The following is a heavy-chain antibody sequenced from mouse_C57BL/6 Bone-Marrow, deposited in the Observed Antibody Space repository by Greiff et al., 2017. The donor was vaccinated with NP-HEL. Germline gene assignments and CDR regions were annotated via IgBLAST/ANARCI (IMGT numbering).Heavy chain of an antibody. J-gene: IGHJ2*01. Sequence: VQLQQSGAELVRPGTSVKVSCKASGYAFTNYLIEWVKQRPGQGLEWIGVINPGSGGTNYNEKFKGKATLTADKSSSTAYMQLSILTSEDSAVYCCARLRGSLGYWGQGTTLTVSS. D-gene: IGHD4-1*01. CDR2: INPGSGGT. CDR1: GYAFTNYL. CDR3: ARLRGSLGY. V-gene: IGHV1-54*01.